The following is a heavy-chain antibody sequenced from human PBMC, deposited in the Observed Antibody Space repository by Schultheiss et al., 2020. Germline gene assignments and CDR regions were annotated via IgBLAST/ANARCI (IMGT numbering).Heavy chain of an antibody. V-gene: IGHV4-59*12. J-gene: IGHJ6*02. CDR1: GGSISSYY. D-gene: IGHD4-17*01. CDR3: ARGNGDYGYYYYYGMDV. Sequence: SETLSLTCTVSGGSISSYYWSWIRQPPGKGLEWIGYIYYSGSTHYNPSLKSRVTISVDTSKNQFSLKLSSVTAADTAVYYCARGNGDYGYYYYYGMDVWGQGTTVTVYS. CDR2: IYYSGST.